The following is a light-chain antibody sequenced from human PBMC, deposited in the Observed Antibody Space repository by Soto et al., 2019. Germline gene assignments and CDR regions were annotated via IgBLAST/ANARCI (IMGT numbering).Light chain of an antibody. CDR1: SSDIGGNS. J-gene: IGLJ1*01. CDR2: DDD. CDR3: GSWDSSLSAYV. V-gene: IGLV1-51*01. Sequence: QSVLTQPPSVSAAPGQKVTISCSGSSSDIGGNSVSWYQQLPGTAPKLLIYDDDKRPSGIPDRFSGSKSGTSATLGITGFQTGDEADCYCGSWDSSLSAYVFATGTKVTVL.